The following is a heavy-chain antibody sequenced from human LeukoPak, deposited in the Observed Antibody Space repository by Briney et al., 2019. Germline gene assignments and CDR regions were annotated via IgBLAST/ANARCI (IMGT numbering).Heavy chain of an antibody. V-gene: IGHV1-69*06. Sequence: HWASVKVSCKASGGTFSSYAISWVRQVPGQGLEWMGGIIPIFGTANYAQKFQGRVTITADKSTSTAYMELSSLRSEDTAVYYCARSLRIQLWSANFDYWGQGTLVTVSS. CDR3: ARSLRIQLWSANFDY. CDR2: IIPIFGTA. CDR1: GGTFSSYA. J-gene: IGHJ4*02. D-gene: IGHD5-18*01.